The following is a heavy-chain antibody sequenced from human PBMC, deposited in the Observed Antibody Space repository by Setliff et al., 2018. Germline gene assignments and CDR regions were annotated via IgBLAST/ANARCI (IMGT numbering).Heavy chain of an antibody. CDR1: GLSFSNYA. CDR2: FSSRNDYI. CDR3: ARSPGWIPWFDS. J-gene: IGHJ5*01. Sequence: GGSLRLSCEASGLSFSNYAMNWVRQAPGEGLEWVASFSSRNDYIYHADSVKGRFTISRDNAKTSLYLQMDSLRAEDTAVYFCARSPGWIPWFDSWGQGTLVTVSS. V-gene: IGHV3-21*01. D-gene: IGHD5-18*01.